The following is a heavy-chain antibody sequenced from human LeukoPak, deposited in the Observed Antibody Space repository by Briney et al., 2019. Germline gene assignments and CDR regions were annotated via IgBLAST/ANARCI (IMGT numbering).Heavy chain of an antibody. CDR2: INHSGST. CDR3: ARGRGYYDSSGYPEKYYFDY. Sequence: SETLSLTCAVYGGSFSGYYWSWIRQPPGKGLEWIGEINHSGSTNYNPSLKSRVTISVDTSKNQFSLKLSSVTAADTAVYYCARGRGYYDSSGYPEKYYFDYWGQGTLVTVSS. CDR1: GGSFSGYY. D-gene: IGHD3-22*01. J-gene: IGHJ4*02. V-gene: IGHV4-34*01.